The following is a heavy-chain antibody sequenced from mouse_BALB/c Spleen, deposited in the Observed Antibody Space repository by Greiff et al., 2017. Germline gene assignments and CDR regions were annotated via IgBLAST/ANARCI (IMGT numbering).Heavy chain of an antibody. CDR3: AREGGDGCFDY. CDR1: GYTFTDYN. D-gene: IGHD3-3*01. V-gene: IGHV1S29*02. CDR2: IYPYNGGT. J-gene: IGHJ2*01. Sequence: VQLKQSGPELVKPGASVKISCKASGYTFTDYNMHWVKQSHGKSLEWIGYIYPYNGGTGYNQKFKSKATLTVDNSSSTAYMELRSLTSEDSAVYYCAREGGDGCFDYWGQGTTLTVSS.